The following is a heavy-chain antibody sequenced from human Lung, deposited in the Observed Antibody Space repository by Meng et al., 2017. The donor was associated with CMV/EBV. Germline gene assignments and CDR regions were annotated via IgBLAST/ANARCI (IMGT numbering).Heavy chain of an antibody. J-gene: IGHJ6*02. CDR2: INPNSGGT. Sequence: ASXXVSCKASGYTFTGYYMHWVRQAPGQGLEWMGWINPNSGGTNYAQKFQGRVTMTRDTSISTAYMELSRLRSDDTAVYYCARVFGVVVPLEGCMDVWGQGTTVTVSS. CDR1: GYTFTGYY. CDR3: ARVFGVVVPLEGCMDV. D-gene: IGHD2-2*01. V-gene: IGHV1-2*02.